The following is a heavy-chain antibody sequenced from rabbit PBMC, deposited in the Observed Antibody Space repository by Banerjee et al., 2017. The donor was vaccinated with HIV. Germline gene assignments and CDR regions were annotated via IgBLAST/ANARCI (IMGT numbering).Heavy chain of an antibody. Sequence: QEQVEESGGDLVKPEGSLTLTCTASGFSFSSSYWICWVRQAPGKGLEWIACIVSGSSGNTVYANWAKGRFTISKTSSTTVTLQLTSLTVAVTATYFCARGYPDSTAYKLWGPGTLVTVS. D-gene: IGHD4-2*01. CDR3: ARGYPDSTAYKL. J-gene: IGHJ4*01. CDR1: GFSFSSSYW. CDR2: IVSGSSGNT. V-gene: IGHV1S45*01.